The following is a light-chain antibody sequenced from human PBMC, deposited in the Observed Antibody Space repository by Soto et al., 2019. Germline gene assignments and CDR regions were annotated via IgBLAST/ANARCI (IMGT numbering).Light chain of an antibody. CDR3: QQYNSYPWT. V-gene: IGKV1-5*01. CDR2: DAS. Sequence: DIQMTQSPSTLSASVGDRVTITCRASQSISSWLAWYQQKPGKAPKLLIYDASSLESGVPSWFSGSGSGTEFTLTISSLQPDDFETYYCQQYNSYPWTFGQGTKVEIK. J-gene: IGKJ1*01. CDR1: QSISSW.